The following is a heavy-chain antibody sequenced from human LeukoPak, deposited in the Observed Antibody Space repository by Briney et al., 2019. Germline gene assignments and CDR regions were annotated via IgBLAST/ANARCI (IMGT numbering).Heavy chain of an antibody. V-gene: IGHV1-18*01. Sequence: ASVKVSCTASDYTFTPSYINWVRQAPGQGLEWMGWVSAYNGKTSYAQKFQGRVTRTTHSSTSTAYMDLTSLKSDCTAVYYFATGYTYYPCIDYWGQGTLVTVSS. D-gene: IGHD3-16*02. CDR1: DYTFTPSY. CDR3: ATGYTYYPCIDY. CDR2: VSAYNGKT. J-gene: IGHJ4*02.